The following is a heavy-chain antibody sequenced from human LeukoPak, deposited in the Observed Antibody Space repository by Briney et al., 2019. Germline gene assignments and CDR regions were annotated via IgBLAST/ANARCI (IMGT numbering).Heavy chain of an antibody. Sequence: GGSLRLSCAASGFSFSNFAMTWVRQAPGKRLEWVSSITGGHFPTYYTDSVKGRFTISRDNSKNTLYLQMNSLRADDTAVYYCTRDPNGDYVGAFESWGQGTLVTVSS. CDR2: ITGGHFPT. J-gene: IGHJ5*01. CDR1: GFSFSNFA. D-gene: IGHD4-17*01. V-gene: IGHV3-23*01. CDR3: TRDPNGDYVGAFES.